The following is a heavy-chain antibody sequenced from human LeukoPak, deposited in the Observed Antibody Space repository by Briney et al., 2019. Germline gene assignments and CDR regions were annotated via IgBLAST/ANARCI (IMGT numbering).Heavy chain of an antibody. J-gene: IGHJ6*04. V-gene: IGHV3-23*01. CDR3: AKDWRSGGWRQGLFDV. Sequence: GGSLRLTCAASGFTFSTYAMSWVRQAPGKGLGWVSAIPGSGDSSYYADSVKGRFTISRDNSKNTLYLQMNSLRTEDTAVYYCAKDWRSGGWRQGLFDVWGKGTTVTVSS. CDR1: GFTFSTYA. D-gene: IGHD2-15*01. CDR2: IPGSGDSS.